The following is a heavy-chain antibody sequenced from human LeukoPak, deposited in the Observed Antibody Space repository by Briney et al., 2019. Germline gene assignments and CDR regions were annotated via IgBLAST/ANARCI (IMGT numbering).Heavy chain of an antibody. CDR2: IWYNGDIK. J-gene: IGHJ4*02. D-gene: IGHD3-22*01. CDR3: ARDTYFYDSSGMDFDY. Sequence: GGSLRLSCAASGFTFSSYSMNWVRQAPGKGLEWVAIIWYNGDIKYYADSVKGRFTISRDNSKNTLYLQMNSLRAEDTAVYYCARDTYFYDSSGMDFDYWGQGTLVTVSS. V-gene: IGHV3-33*08. CDR1: GFTFSSYS.